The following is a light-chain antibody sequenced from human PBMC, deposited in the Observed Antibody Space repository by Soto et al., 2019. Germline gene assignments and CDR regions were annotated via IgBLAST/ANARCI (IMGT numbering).Light chain of an antibody. J-gene: IGKJ2*01. Sequence: EIVLTQSPATLSLSPGESATLSCRASQRVSTYLAWYQQKVGQAPGLLIYDASNRATGIPARFSGSGSGTDFTLTISSLEPEEFALSHCQQRSNWPYTFGQGTKVEIK. CDR2: DAS. CDR3: QQRSNWPYT. CDR1: QRVSTY. V-gene: IGKV3-11*01.